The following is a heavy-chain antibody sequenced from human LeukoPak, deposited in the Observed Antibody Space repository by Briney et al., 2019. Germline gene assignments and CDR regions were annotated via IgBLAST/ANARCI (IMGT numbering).Heavy chain of an antibody. CDR3: ARVRQQPSRKYYYYYMDV. CDR1: GGTFSSYA. D-gene: IGHD6-13*01. V-gene: IGHV1-69*06. J-gene: IGHJ6*03. CDR2: IIPIFGTA. Sequence: GASVKVSCKASGGTFSSYAVSWVRQAPGRGLEWMGGIIPIFGTANYAQKFQGRVTITADKSTSTAYMELSSLRSEDTAVYYCARVRQQPSRKYYYYYMDVWGKGTTVTVSS.